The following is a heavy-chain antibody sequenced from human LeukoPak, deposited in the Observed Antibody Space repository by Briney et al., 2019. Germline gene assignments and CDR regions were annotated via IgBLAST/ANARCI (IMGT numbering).Heavy chain of an antibody. J-gene: IGHJ4*02. CDR3: AKDPLSVHIVVVIAHHDY. V-gene: IGHV3-23*01. D-gene: IGHD2-21*01. Sequence: GGSLRLSCVGSGFPFSTGWMSWVRQAPGKGLEWVSAISGSGGSTYYADSVKGRFTISRDNSKNTLYLQMNSLRAEDTAVYYCAKDPLSVHIVVVIAHHDYWGQGTLVTVSS. CDR1: GFPFSTGW. CDR2: ISGSGGST.